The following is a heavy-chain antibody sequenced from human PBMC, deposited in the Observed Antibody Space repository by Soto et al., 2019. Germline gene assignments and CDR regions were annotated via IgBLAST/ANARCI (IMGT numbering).Heavy chain of an antibody. CDR3: ARDEGIRGLDS. J-gene: IGHJ4*02. Sequence: QVQLVQSGDEVKKSGASVKVSCKASGYTFSNYGISWVRQAPGQGLEWMGWISGYNGLTAYAQNVQGRVTMTIDTTTRTVFMELTSLRSNDTAVYYCARDEGIRGLDSWGQGTLVTVS. V-gene: IGHV1-18*04. CDR2: ISGYNGLT. CDR1: GYTFSNYG. D-gene: IGHD3-10*01.